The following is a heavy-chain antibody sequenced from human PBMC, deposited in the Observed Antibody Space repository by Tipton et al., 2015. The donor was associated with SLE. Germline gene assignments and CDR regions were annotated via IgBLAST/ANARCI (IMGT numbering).Heavy chain of an antibody. CDR2: AYTTGSP. Sequence: TLSLTCTVSGVSISSASYYWNWIRQPAGKGLEWIGRAYTTGSPSYNPSLESRVAISMDTAKNQFPLQLTSVTPEDTAVYYCARGFLYDGFQVWGQGTLVTVSS. J-gene: IGHJ1*01. CDR3: ARGFLYDGFQV. D-gene: IGHD2-2*02. CDR1: GVSISSASYY. V-gene: IGHV4-61*02.